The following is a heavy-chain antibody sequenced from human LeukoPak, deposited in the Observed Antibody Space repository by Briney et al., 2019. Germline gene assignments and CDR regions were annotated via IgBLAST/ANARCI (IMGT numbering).Heavy chain of an antibody. D-gene: IGHD6-13*01. CDR1: GGSISSYY. J-gene: IGHJ5*02. CDR2: IYYSGST. CDR3: ARARRSSWFDP. Sequence: PSETLSLTCTVSGGSISSYYWSWIRQPPGKGLEWIGYIYYSGSTNYNPSLKSRVTISVDTSKNQFSLKLSSVTAADTAVYYCARARRSSWFDPWGQGTLVTVSS. V-gene: IGHV4-59*01.